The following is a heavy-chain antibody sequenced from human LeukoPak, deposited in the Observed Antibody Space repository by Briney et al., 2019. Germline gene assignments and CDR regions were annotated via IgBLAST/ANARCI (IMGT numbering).Heavy chain of an antibody. V-gene: IGHV4-34*01. Sequence: SETLSLTCAVYGGSFSGYYWSWIRQPPGKGLEWIXEINHSGSTNYNPSLKSRVTISVDTSKNQFSLKLSSVTAADTAVYYCARESDSSGSLMTRIDYWGQGTLVTVSS. J-gene: IGHJ4*02. CDR1: GGSFSGYY. CDR3: ARESDSSGSLMTRIDY. CDR2: INHSGST. D-gene: IGHD3-22*01.